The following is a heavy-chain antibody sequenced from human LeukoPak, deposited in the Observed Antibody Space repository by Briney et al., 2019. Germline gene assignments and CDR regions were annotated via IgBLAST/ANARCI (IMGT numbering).Heavy chain of an antibody. J-gene: IGHJ4*02. Sequence: PSETLSLTCAVYGRSFSGYYWSWIRQPPGKGMEWIGEINHSGSTNYNPSLKSRVTISVDTSKIQFSLKLSSVTAADTAVYYCARGRGYSGYDCFDYWGQGTLVTVSS. CDR3: ARGRGYSGYDCFDY. D-gene: IGHD5-12*01. CDR2: INHSGST. CDR1: GRSFSGYY. V-gene: IGHV4-34*01.